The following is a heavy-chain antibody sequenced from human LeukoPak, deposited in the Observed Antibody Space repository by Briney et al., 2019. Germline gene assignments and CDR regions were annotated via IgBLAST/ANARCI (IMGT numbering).Heavy chain of an antibody. Sequence: GRSLRLSCAASGFTFSSYAMHWVRQAPGKGLEWVAVVSYDGSNKYYANSVKGRFTISRDKFKNTLHLQMNSLRAEDTAIYYCARDTSFAVGATLDFWGQGTLVTVSS. CDR3: ARDTSFAVGATLDF. J-gene: IGHJ4*02. D-gene: IGHD1-26*01. V-gene: IGHV3-30*04. CDR1: GFTFSSYA. CDR2: VSYDGSNK.